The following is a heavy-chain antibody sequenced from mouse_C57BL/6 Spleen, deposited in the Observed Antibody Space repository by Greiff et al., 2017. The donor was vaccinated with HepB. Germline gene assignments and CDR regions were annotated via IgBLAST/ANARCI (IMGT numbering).Heavy chain of an antibody. CDR2: INPSNGGT. CDR3: ARGGTGTGYFDC. V-gene: IGHV1-53*01. Sequence: QVQLQQPGPELVKPGASVKLSCKASGYTFTSYWMHWVKQRPGQGLEWIGNINPSNGGTNYNEKFKSKATRTVDKSSSTAYMQLSSLTSEDSAVYYCARGGTGTGYFDCWGQGTTLTVSS. CDR1: GYTFTSYW. D-gene: IGHD4-1*01. J-gene: IGHJ2*01.